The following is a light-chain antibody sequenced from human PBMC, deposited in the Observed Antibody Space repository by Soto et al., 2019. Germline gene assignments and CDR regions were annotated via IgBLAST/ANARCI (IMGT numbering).Light chain of an antibody. J-gene: IGKJ1*01. CDR3: QQRSNWPT. V-gene: IGKV3-11*01. Sequence: EIVLTQSPATLSLSPGERATLSCRASQSVSSYLAWYQQKPGQAPRLLIYDASNQTTGIPARFSGSGSGTDFPLTISSLEPEDFAVYYCQQRSNWPTFGQGTKVEIK. CDR1: QSVSSY. CDR2: DAS.